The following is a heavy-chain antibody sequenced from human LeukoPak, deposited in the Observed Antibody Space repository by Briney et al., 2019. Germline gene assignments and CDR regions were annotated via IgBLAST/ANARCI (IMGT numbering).Heavy chain of an antibody. Sequence: AESLKISCKASGYTSTHQWTVWVRQKSGSDLEWMGIIYPRDSDTRYSPSFQGHVSISADTSINTAYLEWSSLEASDTAIYYCARHSDVIGAIWGQGALVTVSS. CDR2: IYPRDSDT. CDR1: GYTSTHQW. V-gene: IGHV5-51*01. CDR3: ARHSDVIGAI. D-gene: IGHD3-10*01. J-gene: IGHJ4*02.